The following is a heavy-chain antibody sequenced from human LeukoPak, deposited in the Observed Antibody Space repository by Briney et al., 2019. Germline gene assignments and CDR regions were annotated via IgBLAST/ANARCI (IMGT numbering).Heavy chain of an antibody. CDR3: AIIAVADPRSSYFDY. CDR2: INPNSGGT. CDR1: GYTFTGYY. V-gene: IGHV1-2*02. Sequence: GASVKVSCKASGYTFTGYYMHWVRQAPGQGLEWVGWINPNSGGTNYAQKFQGRVTMTRDTSISTAYMELSRLRSDDTAVYYCAIIAVADPRSSYFDYWGQGTLVAVSS. D-gene: IGHD6-19*01. J-gene: IGHJ4*02.